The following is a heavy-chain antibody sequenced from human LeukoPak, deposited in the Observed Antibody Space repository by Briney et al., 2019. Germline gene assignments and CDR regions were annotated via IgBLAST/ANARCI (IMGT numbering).Heavy chain of an antibody. V-gene: IGHV4-34*01. J-gene: IGHJ4*02. CDR3: ARGPGTYSSSWSPKSYYFDY. Sequence: SETLSLTCAVYGGSFSGYYWSWIRQPPGKGLEWIGEINHSGSTNYNPSLKSRVTISVDTSKNQFSLKLSSVTAADTAVYYCARGPGTYSSSWSPKSYYFDYWGQGTLVTVSS. D-gene: IGHD6-13*01. CDR1: GGSFSGYY. CDR2: INHSGST.